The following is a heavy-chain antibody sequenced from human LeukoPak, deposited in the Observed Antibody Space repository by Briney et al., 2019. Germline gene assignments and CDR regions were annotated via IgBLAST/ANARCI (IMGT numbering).Heavy chain of an antibody. V-gene: IGHV3-23*01. Sequence: GGSLRLSCAASGFTFSSYAMSWVRQAPGKGLEWVSGISGSGGTTYYADSLKGRFTISRDNSKNTLSLQMNSLSAEDTAVYYCARGPSGYHNTGGQGTLVTVSS. CDR3: ARGPSGYHNT. CDR2: ISGSGGTT. D-gene: IGHD5-12*01. CDR1: GFTFSSYA. J-gene: IGHJ4*02.